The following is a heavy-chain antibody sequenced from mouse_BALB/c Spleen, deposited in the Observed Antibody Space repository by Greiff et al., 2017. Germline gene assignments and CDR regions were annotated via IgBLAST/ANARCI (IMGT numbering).Heavy chain of an antibody. CDR1: GYTFTSYW. CDR3: ARGNYDY. Sequence: QVQLKESGAELVKPGASVKLSCKASGYTFTSYWMHWVKQRPGQGLEWIGEIDPSDSYTNYNQKFKGKATLTVDKSSSTAYMQLSSLTSEDSAVYYCARGNYDYWGQGTTLTVSS. V-gene: IGHV1-69*02. CDR2: IDPSDSYT. D-gene: IGHD2-1*01. J-gene: IGHJ2*01.